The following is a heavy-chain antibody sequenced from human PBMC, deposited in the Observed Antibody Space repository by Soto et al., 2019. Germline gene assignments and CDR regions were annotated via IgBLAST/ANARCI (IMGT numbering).Heavy chain of an antibody. CDR1: GFTFTSYW. CDR2: IDSDGSRT. J-gene: IGHJ4*02. Sequence: GGSLRLSCAASGFTFTSYWMHWVRQAPGKGLVWVSRIDSDGSRTNDADSVKGRFTISRDNAKNTLYLQMSSLRAEDTAVYYCARGDLESPYLNDYWGQGTLVTVSS. D-gene: IGHD3-10*01. V-gene: IGHV3-74*01. CDR3: ARGDLESPYLNDY.